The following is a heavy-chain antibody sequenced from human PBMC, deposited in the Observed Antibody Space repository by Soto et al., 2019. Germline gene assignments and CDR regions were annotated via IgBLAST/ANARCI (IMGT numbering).Heavy chain of an antibody. CDR3: ARIRTYYYSSGSLNY. J-gene: IGHJ4*02. V-gene: IGHV1-2*02. CDR2: INPNNGDT. CDR1: GYTFSGFD. Sequence: ASVKVSCKASGYTFSGFDLRWVRRAPGQGLEWMGWINPNNGDTNYAQRFQGRVIMTRDTSITTAYMEVSRLRSDDTAVYYCARIRTYYYSSGSLNYWGQGSQVTVSS. D-gene: IGHD3-22*01.